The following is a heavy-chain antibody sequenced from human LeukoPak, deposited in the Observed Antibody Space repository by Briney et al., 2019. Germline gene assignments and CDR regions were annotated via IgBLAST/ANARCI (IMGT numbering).Heavy chain of an antibody. Sequence: GGSLRLSCAASGFTFSSYGMHWVRQAPGKGLEWVAVISYDGSNKYYADSVKGRFTISRDTFRNTLLLQMNSLRADDTAVYYCVKSAGKDGYRDVLDIWGQGTVVTVSS. CDR1: GFTFSSYG. V-gene: IGHV3-30*18. J-gene: IGHJ3*02. D-gene: IGHD5-24*01. CDR2: ISYDGSNK. CDR3: VKSAGKDGYRDVLDI.